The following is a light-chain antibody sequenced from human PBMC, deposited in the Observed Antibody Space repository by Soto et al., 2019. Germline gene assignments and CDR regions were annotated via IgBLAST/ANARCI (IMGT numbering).Light chain of an antibody. CDR1: SRDVGGYND. CDR2: EVS. J-gene: IGLJ1*01. V-gene: IGLV2-8*01. Sequence: QPGLTHAPSGAGSPGQSVAISCTGTSRDVGGYNDVSWYQQHPGKAPKLMIYEVSKRPSGVPDRFSGSKSGNTASLTVSGLHAEDEADYYCSSHAGSKRVFGTGTQLTVL. CDR3: SSHAGSKRV.